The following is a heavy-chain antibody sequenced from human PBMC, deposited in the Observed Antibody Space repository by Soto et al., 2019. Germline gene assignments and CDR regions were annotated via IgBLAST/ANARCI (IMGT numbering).Heavy chain of an antibody. Sequence: PSETLSLTCTVSGGSISSYDWSWIRQPPGKGLEWIGYIYYSGITDYNPSLKSRVTISVDTSKSQFSLKLSSVTAADTAVYYCARGGGVYYFDYWGQGTLVTVSS. CDR3: ARGGGVYYFDY. V-gene: IGHV4-59*01. D-gene: IGHD2-8*02. CDR2: IYYSGIT. CDR1: GGSISSYD. J-gene: IGHJ4*02.